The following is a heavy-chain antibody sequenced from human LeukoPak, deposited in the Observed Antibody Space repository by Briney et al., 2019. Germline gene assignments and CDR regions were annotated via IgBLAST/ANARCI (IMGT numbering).Heavy chain of an antibody. Sequence: GGSLRLSCAASGLTFSSYAMSWVRQAPGKGLEWVSAITGSGGSTYYADSVKGRFTISRDNSKNTLYPQMNSLRAEDTAVYYCAKDTASSWWYFDLWGRGTLVTVSS. V-gene: IGHV3-23*01. J-gene: IGHJ2*01. CDR1: GLTFSSYA. CDR3: AKDTASSWWYFDL. CDR2: ITGSGGST. D-gene: IGHD5-18*01.